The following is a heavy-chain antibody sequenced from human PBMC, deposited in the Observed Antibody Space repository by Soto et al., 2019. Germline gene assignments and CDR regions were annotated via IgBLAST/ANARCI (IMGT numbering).Heavy chain of an antibody. Sequence: SETLSLTCAVYGGSFSGYYWSWIRQPPGKGLEWIGEINHSGNTNYNSSLKSRVTISVDTSKNQFSLKLSSVTAADTAVYYCARRFVKTTVYPFDYWGQGTLVTVSS. D-gene: IGHD4-17*01. CDR1: GGSFSGYY. CDR2: INHSGNT. J-gene: IGHJ4*02. CDR3: ARRFVKTTVYPFDY. V-gene: IGHV4-34*01.